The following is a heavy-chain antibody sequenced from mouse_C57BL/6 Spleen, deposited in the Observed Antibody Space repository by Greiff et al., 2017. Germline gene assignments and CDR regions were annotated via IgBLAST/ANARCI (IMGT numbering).Heavy chain of an antibody. Sequence: EVKVVESGGGLVKPGGSLKLSCAASGINFSSYSMSWVRQTPEKRLEWVATISGGGGNTYYPDSVKGRFTISRDNAKNTLYLQMSSLRSEDTALYYCARRDYDEEAFHYWGQGTTPTVSS. CDR2: ISGGGGNT. V-gene: IGHV5-9*01. J-gene: IGHJ2*01. CDR1: GINFSSYS. D-gene: IGHD2-4*01. CDR3: ARRDYDEEAFHY.